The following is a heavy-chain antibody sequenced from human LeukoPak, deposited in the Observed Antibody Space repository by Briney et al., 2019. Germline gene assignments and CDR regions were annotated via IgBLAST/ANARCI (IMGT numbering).Heavy chain of an antibody. CDR2: IIPILGIA. V-gene: IGHV1-69*04. J-gene: IGHJ4*02. Sequence: GASVQVSCKASGGTFSSYAISWLRQAPGQGLEWMGRIIPILGIANYAQKFQGRVTITADNSTSTAYMELSSLRSEDTAVYYCARYGNGDYVDYWGQGTLVTVSS. D-gene: IGHD1-1*01. CDR3: ARYGNGDYVDY. CDR1: GGTFSSYA.